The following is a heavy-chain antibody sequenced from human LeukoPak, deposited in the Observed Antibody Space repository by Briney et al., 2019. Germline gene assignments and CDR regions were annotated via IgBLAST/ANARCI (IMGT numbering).Heavy chain of an antibody. J-gene: IGHJ5*02. CDR3: ARGVVVPAAKSLNWFDP. CDR2: IYYSGST. CDR1: GGSTSSYY. V-gene: IGHV4-59*01. D-gene: IGHD2-2*01. Sequence: PSETLSLTCTVSGGSTSSYYWSWIRQPPGKGLEWIGYIYYSGSTNYNPSLKSRVTISVDTSKNQFSLKLSSVTAADTAVYYCARGVVVPAAKSLNWFDPWGQGTLVTVSS.